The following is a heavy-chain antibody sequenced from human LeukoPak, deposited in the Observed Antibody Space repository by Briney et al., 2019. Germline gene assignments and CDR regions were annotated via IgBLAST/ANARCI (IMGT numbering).Heavy chain of an antibody. CDR1: GYTFTGDY. D-gene: IGHD6-13*01. Sequence: ASVKVSCKASGYTFTGDYMHWVRQAPGQGLEWMGWINPNSGGTNYAQKFQGRVTMTRDTSISTAYMELSRLRSDDTAVYYCARALGYSSSWDFDYWGQGTLVTVSS. CDR2: INPNSGGT. J-gene: IGHJ4*02. V-gene: IGHV1-2*02. CDR3: ARALGYSSSWDFDY.